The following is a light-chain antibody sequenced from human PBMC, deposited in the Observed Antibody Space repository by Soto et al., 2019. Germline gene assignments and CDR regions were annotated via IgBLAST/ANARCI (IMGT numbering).Light chain of an antibody. Sequence: DIQMTQSPSSVSASVGDRVTITCRASQGISSWLAWYQQKPGKAPKLLIYAASSLQSGVPSRFSGSGSGTDSTLTISSFQFLDFVTSYFQLANLFPLTFGGGTNVEIK. J-gene: IGKJ4*01. V-gene: IGKV1D-12*01. CDR3: QLANLFPLT. CDR2: AAS. CDR1: QGISSW.